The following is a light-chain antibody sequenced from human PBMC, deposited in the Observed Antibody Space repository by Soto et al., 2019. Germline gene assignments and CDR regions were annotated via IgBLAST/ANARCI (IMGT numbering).Light chain of an antibody. CDR3: QCYDSSLSVL. Sequence: QSVLTQPPSVSGAPGQRVTISCTGSSSNTGAGYDVHWYQQLPGTAPKLLIYGNSNRPSGVPDRFSGSKSGTSASLAITGLQAEDEADYYCQCYDSSLSVLFGGGTQLTVL. CDR2: GNS. CDR1: SSNTGAGYD. J-gene: IGLJ2*01. V-gene: IGLV1-40*01.